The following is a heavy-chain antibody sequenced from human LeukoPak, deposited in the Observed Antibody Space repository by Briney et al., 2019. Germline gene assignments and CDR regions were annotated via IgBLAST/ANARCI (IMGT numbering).Heavy chain of an antibody. CDR2: IYPGDSDT. CDR1: GYTFTNFW. J-gene: IGHJ3*02. D-gene: IGHD4/OR15-4a*01. V-gene: IGHV5-51*01. CDR3: ARIIGGSLWDLGVDYNEGHYDI. Sequence: GESLKISCKGSGYTFTNFWIGWVRQMPGKGLEWMGIIYPGDSDTRYSPSFEGQVTISADKSISTAYLQWSTLKASDTAMYYCARIIGGSLWDLGVDYNEGHYDIWGRGTTVTVSS.